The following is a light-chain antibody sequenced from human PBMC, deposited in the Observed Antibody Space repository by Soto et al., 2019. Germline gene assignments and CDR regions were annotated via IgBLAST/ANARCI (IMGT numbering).Light chain of an antibody. CDR3: QQTYSDQWT. CDR1: QIIGTY. CDR2: AAS. Sequence: DIQMTQSPSSLSASVGDRVTITCRASQIIGTYLNWYQQKPGKVPELLIYAASTLQSGVPSRFSGSGSGTDFSLIISSLQPEDSATYYCQQTYSDQWTFGRGTKVEIK. J-gene: IGKJ1*01. V-gene: IGKV1-39*01.